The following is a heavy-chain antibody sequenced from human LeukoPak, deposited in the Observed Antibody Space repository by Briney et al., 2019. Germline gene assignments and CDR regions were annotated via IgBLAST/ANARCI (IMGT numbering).Heavy chain of an antibody. Sequence: GGSLRLSCAASGFTFSSYGMAWVRQAPGKGLEWVSAISGSGGNTYYADSVKGQFTISRDNSKNTLSVQMDSLRAEDTAVYYCAKSYGDYVSGAFDISSQGTMAT. D-gene: IGHD4-17*01. CDR1: GFTFSSYG. CDR3: AKSYGDYVSGAFDI. CDR2: ISGSGGNT. J-gene: IGHJ3*02. V-gene: IGHV3-23*01.